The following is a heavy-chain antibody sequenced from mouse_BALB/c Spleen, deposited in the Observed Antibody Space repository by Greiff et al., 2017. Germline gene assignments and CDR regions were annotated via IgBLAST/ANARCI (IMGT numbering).Heavy chain of an antibody. CDR3: ARFLYGYYWYFDV. Sequence: VQLQQSGPELVKPGASVKIPCKASGYTFTDYNMDWVKQSHGKSLEWIGDINPNNGGTIYNQKFKGKATLTVDKSSSTAYMELRSLTSEDTAVYYCARFLYGYYWYFDVWGAGTTVTVAS. V-gene: IGHV1-18*01. D-gene: IGHD2-2*01. CDR2: INPNNGGT. CDR1: GYTFTDYN. J-gene: IGHJ1*01.